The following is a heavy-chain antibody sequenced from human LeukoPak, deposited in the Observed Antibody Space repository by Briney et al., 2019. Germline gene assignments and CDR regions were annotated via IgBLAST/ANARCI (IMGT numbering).Heavy chain of an antibody. J-gene: IGHJ4*02. CDR2: ISYDGSNK. D-gene: IGHD1-1*01. CDR1: GFTFSSYA. Sequence: PGRSLRLSCAASGFTFSSYAMHWVRQAPGKGLEWVAVISYDGSNKYYPDSVKGRFTISRDDSKNTLYLQMDSLRAEDAAVYYCARDSGPLDSWGQGALVTVSS. V-gene: IGHV3-30*03. CDR3: ARDSGPLDS.